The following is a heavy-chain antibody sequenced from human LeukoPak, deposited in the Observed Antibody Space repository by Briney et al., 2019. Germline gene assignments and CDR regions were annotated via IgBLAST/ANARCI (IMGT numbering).Heavy chain of an antibody. CDR3: ARVAAVAGNFDY. CDR1: GGSISSSNW. Sequence: SSETLSLTCAVSGGSISSSNWWSWVRQPPGKGLEWIGEIYHSGSTNYNPSLKSRVTISVDKSKNQYSLKLSSVTAADTAVYYCARVAAVAGNFDYWGQGTLVTVSS. V-gene: IGHV4-4*02. D-gene: IGHD6-19*01. J-gene: IGHJ4*02. CDR2: IYHSGST.